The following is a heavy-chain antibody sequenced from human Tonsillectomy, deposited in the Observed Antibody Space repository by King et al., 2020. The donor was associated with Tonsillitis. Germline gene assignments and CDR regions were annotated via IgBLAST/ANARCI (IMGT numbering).Heavy chain of an antibody. D-gene: IGHD2-2*02. V-gene: IGHV3-15*01. J-gene: IGHJ4*02. CDR3: TTVDTRWYKDY. CDR2: IKSKTDGGTT. CDR1: GFTFSNAW. Sequence: VQLVESGGGLVKPGGSLRLSCAASGFTFSNAWMNWVRQAPGKGLEWVGRIKSKTDGGTTDNAAPVKGRFTISRDDSKSTLYLQMNNLKTEDTAVYYCTTVDTRWYKDYWGQGTLVTVSS.